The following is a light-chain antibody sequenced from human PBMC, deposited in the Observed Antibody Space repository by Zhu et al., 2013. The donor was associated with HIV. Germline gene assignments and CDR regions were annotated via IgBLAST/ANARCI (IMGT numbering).Light chain of an antibody. Sequence: EIVMTQSPATLSVSLGERGTLSCRASESVNSNLAWYQQKPGQTPRLLIYGASTRATGVAARFSGSGSGTEFTLTISSLQSKDFGVYYCQQYKDWPPLTFGGGTKVEI. CDR2: GAS. V-gene: IGKV3-15*01. CDR3: QQYKDWPPLT. CDR1: ESVNSN. J-gene: IGKJ4*01.